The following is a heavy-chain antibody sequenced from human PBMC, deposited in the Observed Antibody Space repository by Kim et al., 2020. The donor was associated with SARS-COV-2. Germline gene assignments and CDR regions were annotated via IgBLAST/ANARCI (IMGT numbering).Heavy chain of an antibody. D-gene: IGHD6-13*01. CDR3: ASANLMYSIPPRFDY. CDR2: IWHDGTDK. Sequence: GGSLRLSCAASGFTFSNYGMHWVRQAPGKGLEWVAVIWHDGTDKYYADSVKGRFTISRDNSKNTLYLQMNSLRAEDTAVYYCASANLMYSIPPRFDYWGQGTLVTVSS. J-gene: IGHJ4*02. CDR1: GFTFSNYG. V-gene: IGHV3-33*01.